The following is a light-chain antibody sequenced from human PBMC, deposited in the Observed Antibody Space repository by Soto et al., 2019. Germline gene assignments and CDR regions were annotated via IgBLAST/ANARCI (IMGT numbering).Light chain of an antibody. CDR3: SAYTSSSTLGV. Sequence: QSALTQPASVSGSPGQSITISCTGTSSDIGGYNYVSWYQHHPGKAPQLLIYDVNYRPSGVSNRFSGSKSGNTASLTISGIQSEDEAYYYCSAYTSSSTLGVFGGGTKLTVL. CDR2: DVN. J-gene: IGLJ2*01. V-gene: IGLV2-14*03. CDR1: SSDIGGYNY.